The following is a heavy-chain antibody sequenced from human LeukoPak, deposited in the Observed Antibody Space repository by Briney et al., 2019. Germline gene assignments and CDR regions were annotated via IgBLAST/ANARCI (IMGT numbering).Heavy chain of an antibody. V-gene: IGHV4-34*01. D-gene: IGHD3-16*01. J-gene: IGHJ4*02. CDR2: INHSGST. CDR1: GGSFSGYY. CDR3: AGLWGLFGTPPY. Sequence: PSETLSLTCAVYGGSFSGYYWSWIRQPPGKGLEWIGEINHSGSTNYNPSLKSRVTISVDTSKNQFSLKLSSVTAADTAVYYCAGLWGLFGTPPYWGQGTLVTVSS.